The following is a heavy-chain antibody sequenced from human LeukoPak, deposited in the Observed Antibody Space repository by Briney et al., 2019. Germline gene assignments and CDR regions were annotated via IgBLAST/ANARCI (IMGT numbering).Heavy chain of an antibody. V-gene: IGHV3-15*01. CDR1: GFTFSGAW. CDR2: IKSKIDGGAA. CDR3: TREWYGELPY. Sequence: PGGSLRLSCAASGFTFSGAWMSWVRQAPGKGLEWDGRIKSKIDGGAAEYAAPVQGRFIISRDDSSDMLHLQMNTLKTEDTAVYYCTREWYGELPYWGQGTLVTVSS. J-gene: IGHJ4*02. D-gene: IGHD3-10*01.